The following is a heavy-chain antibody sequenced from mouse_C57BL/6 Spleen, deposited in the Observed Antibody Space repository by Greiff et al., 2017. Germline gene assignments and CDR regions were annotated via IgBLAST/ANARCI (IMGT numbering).Heavy chain of an antibody. Sequence: EVMLVESGGGLVKPGGSLKLSCAASGFTFSDYGMHWVRQAPEKGLEWVAYISSGSSTIYYADTVKGRFTISRDNAKNTLFLQMTSLRSEDTAMYYCARDPHYWYFDVWGTGTTVTVSS. J-gene: IGHJ1*03. CDR3: ARDPHYWYFDV. V-gene: IGHV5-17*01. CDR2: ISSGSSTI. CDR1: GFTFSDYG.